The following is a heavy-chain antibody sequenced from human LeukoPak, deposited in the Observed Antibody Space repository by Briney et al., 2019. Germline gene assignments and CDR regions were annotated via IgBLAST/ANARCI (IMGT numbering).Heavy chain of an antibody. D-gene: IGHD2-21*02. CDR2: TSWNSGSI. Sequence: GGSLRLSCAASGFTFDDYAMHWVRQAPGKGLEWVSGTSWNSGSIGYADSVKGRFTISRDNAKNSLYLQMNSLRAEDTALYYCAKDTEYCGGDCYSGDGMDVWGQGTTVTVSS. CDR1: GFTFDDYA. CDR3: AKDTEYCGGDCYSGDGMDV. V-gene: IGHV3-9*01. J-gene: IGHJ6*02.